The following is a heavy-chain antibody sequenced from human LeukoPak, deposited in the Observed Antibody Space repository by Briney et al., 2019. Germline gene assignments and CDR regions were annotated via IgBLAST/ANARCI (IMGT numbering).Heavy chain of an antibody. CDR2: IYYSGST. CDR3: ASTRYGDYHY. J-gene: IGHJ4*02. Sequence: ASETLSLTCTVSGGSISSYYWSWIRQPPGKGLEWIGYIYYSGSTNYNPSLKSRVTISVDTSKNQFPLKLSSVTAADTAVYYCASTRYGDYHYWGQGTLVTVSS. V-gene: IGHV4-59*01. CDR1: GGSISSYY. D-gene: IGHD4-17*01.